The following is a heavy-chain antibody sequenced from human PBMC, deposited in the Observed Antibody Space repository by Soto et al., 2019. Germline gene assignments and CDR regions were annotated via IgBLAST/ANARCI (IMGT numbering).Heavy chain of an antibody. CDR1: GFTFSSYA. J-gene: IGHJ4*02. D-gene: IGHD3-22*01. CDR3: ARDYYDSSGPFYY. Sequence: GGSLRLSCAASGFTFSSYAMHWVRQAPGKGLEWVAVISYDGSNKYYADSVKGRFTISRDNSKNTLYLQMNSLRAEDTAVYYCARDYYDSSGPFYYWGQGTLVTVSS. CDR2: ISYDGSNK. V-gene: IGHV3-30-3*01.